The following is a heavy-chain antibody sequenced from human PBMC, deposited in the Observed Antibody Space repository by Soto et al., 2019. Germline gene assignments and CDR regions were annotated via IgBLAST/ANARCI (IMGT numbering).Heavy chain of an antibody. V-gene: IGHV1-3*01. Sequence: ASVKVSCKASGYTFTSYAMHWVRQAPGQRLEWMGWINAGNGNTKYSQKFQGRVTITRDTSASTAYMELSSLRSEDTAVYYCAKDYCSGGSCYSGIDYWGQGTLVTVSS. D-gene: IGHD2-15*01. CDR3: AKDYCSGGSCYSGIDY. CDR1: GYTFTSYA. CDR2: INAGNGNT. J-gene: IGHJ4*02.